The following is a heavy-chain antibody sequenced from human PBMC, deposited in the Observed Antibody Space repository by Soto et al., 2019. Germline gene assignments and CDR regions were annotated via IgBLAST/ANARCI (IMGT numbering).Heavy chain of an antibody. CDR1: GYTFTNFW. CDR2: SYPGDCDT. V-gene: IGHV5-51*01. D-gene: IGHD4-17*01. J-gene: IGHJ3*02. Sequence: GESLKISCKGSGYTFTNFWLGWVRELPGPGMGWMGISYPGDCDTRYSPSFRGQLTISAVESITTVSLQWSSLKTSDTAIDYCSRLSHVYGDYVGAFDIWGQGTMVTVSS. CDR3: SRLSHVYGDYVGAFDI.